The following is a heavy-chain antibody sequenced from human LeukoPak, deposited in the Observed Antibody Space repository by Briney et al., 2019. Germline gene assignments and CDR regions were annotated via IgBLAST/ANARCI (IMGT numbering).Heavy chain of an antibody. J-gene: IGHJ5*02. CDR2: IYYSGST. CDR1: GGSISSSSYY. Sequence: SETLSLTCTVSGGSISSSSYYWGWIRQPPRKRLEWIGSIYYSGSTYYDPSLKSRVTISVDTSKNQFSLKLSSVTAADTAVYYCASSFGETHNWFDPWGQGTLVTVSS. D-gene: IGHD3-10*01. CDR3: ASSFGETHNWFDP. V-gene: IGHV4-39*01.